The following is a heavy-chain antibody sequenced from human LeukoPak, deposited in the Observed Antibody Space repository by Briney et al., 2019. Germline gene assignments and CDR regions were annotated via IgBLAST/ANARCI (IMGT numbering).Heavy chain of an antibody. V-gene: IGHV3-21*01. J-gene: IGHJ4*02. Sequence: GGSLRLSCAASGFTFSSYSMNWVRQAPGKGLEWVSSISSSSSCIYYADSVKGRFTISRDNAKNSLFLQMNSLRAEDTAVYYCASVGNVETDYWGQGTLVTVSS. CDR1: GFTFSSYS. D-gene: IGHD5-24*01. CDR3: ASVGNVETDY. CDR2: ISSSSSCI.